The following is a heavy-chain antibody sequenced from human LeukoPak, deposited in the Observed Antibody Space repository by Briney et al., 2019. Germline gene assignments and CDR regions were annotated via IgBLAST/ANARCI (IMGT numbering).Heavy chain of an antibody. CDR2: TYYRSKWYN. CDR1: GDSVSSNSAA. V-gene: IGHV6-1*01. D-gene: IGHD5-24*01. Sequence: SQTLSLTCAISGDSVSSNSAAWNWIRPSPSRDLEWLGKTYYRSKWYNDYAVSVKSRITINPDTSKNQFSLQLNSVTPEDTAVYYCARGHEMATIPNAFDIWGQGTMVTVPS. CDR3: ARGHEMATIPNAFDI. J-gene: IGHJ3*02.